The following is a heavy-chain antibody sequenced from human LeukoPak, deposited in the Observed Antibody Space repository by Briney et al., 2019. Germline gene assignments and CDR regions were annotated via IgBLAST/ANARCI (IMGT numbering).Heavy chain of an antibody. CDR1: EYTFTGYY. Sequence: ASVKVSCKASEYTFTGYYMHWVRQAPGQGLEWMGWINPNSGGTNYAQKFQGRVTMTRDTSISTAYMELSRLRSDDTAVYYCAREGRNDIVVVPAAIESYNWFDPWGQGTLVTVPS. V-gene: IGHV1-2*02. CDR3: AREGRNDIVVVPAAIESYNWFDP. CDR2: INPNSGGT. J-gene: IGHJ5*02. D-gene: IGHD2-2*02.